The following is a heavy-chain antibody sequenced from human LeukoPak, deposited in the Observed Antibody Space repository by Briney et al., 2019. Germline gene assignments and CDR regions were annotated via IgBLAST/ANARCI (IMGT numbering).Heavy chain of an antibody. CDR1: GYTFTSYG. J-gene: IGHJ5*02. Sequence: ASVKVSCKASGYTFTSYGISWVRQAPGQGLEWMGWISAYNGNTNYAQKLQGRVTMTTDTSTSTAYMELRSLRSDDTAVYYCARAKGLIAVAGSDDVWFDPWGQGTLVTVSS. CDR2: ISAYNGNT. V-gene: IGHV1-18*01. D-gene: IGHD6-19*01. CDR3: ARAKGLIAVAGSDDVWFDP.